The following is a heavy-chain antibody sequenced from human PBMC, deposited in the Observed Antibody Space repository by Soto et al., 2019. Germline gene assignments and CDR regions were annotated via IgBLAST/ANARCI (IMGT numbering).Heavy chain of an antibody. V-gene: IGHV3-33*01. D-gene: IGHD3-22*01. CDR3: ARGNYERSGYPDY. CDR1: GFTFRDYG. CDR2: IWYDGSNK. Sequence: GGSLRLSCAASGFTFRDYGMHWVRQAPGKGLEWVAVIWYDGSNKYYADSVKGRFTISRDNSKNTLYLEMNSLRAEDTAVYYCARGNYERSGYPDYWGQGT. J-gene: IGHJ4*02.